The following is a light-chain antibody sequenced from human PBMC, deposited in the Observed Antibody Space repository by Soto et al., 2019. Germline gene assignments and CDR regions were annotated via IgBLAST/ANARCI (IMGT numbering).Light chain of an antibody. CDR2: AAS. V-gene: IGKV1-39*01. J-gene: IGKJ5*01. CDR3: KQANSFPIT. Sequence: DIQVTQSPSSLSASVGDRVTITCRASQSISKYVNWFQQNPGKAPKLLIYAASSLQSGVPSRFSGSGSGTDFNLTISSLQPEDFATYYCKQANSFPITCGQGTRLEIK. CDR1: QSISKY.